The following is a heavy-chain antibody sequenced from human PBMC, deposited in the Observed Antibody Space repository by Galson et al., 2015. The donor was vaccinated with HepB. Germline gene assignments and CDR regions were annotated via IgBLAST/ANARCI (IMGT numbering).Heavy chain of an antibody. D-gene: IGHD2-2*01. CDR3: AKRGDIVVVATTIYFDY. Sequence: SLRLSCAASGFRFSTLAMSWVRQAPGKGPEWVSTISYRGDNKYYADSVKGRFTISRDNSKNTLYLRMNSLRAEDTAVYYCAKRGDIVVVATTIYFDYWGQGTLVTVSS. V-gene: IGHV3-23*01. J-gene: IGHJ4*02. CDR1: GFRFSTLA. CDR2: ISYRGDNK.